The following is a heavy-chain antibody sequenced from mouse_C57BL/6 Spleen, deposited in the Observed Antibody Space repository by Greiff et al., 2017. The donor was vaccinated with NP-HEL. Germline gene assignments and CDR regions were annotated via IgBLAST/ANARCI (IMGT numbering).Heavy chain of an antibody. CDR1: GYTFTDYY. J-gene: IGHJ4*01. CDR2: IFPGSGST. D-gene: IGHD2-4*01. Sequence: VQLQQSGPELVKPGASVKISCKASGYTFTDYYINWVKQRPGQGLEWIGWIFPGSGSTYYNEKFKGKATLTVDKSSSTAYMLLSSLTSEDSAVYFCARALYYDYDSDYAMDYWGQGTSVTVSS. CDR3: ARALYYDYDSDYAMDY. V-gene: IGHV1-75*01.